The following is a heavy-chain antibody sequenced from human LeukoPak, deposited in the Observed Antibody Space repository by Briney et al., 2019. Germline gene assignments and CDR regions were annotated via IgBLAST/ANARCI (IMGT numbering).Heavy chain of an antibody. CDR2: IIPILGIA. J-gene: IGHJ5*02. CDR1: GGTFISYT. Sequence: SVKVSCKASGGTFISYTISWVRQAPGQGLEWMGRIIPILGIANYAQKFQGRVTITADKSTSTAYMELSSLRSEDTAVYYCARDGGNYDKGWFDPWGQGTLVTVSS. CDR3: ARDGGNYDKGWFDP. V-gene: IGHV1-69*04. D-gene: IGHD1-7*01.